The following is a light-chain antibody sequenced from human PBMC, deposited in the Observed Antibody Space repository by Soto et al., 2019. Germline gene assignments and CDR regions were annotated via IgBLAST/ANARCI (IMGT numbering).Light chain of an antibody. CDR3: QKSYSGPLT. V-gene: IGKV1-39*01. CDR1: QSISSY. CDR2: AAS. Sequence: DIQITKYTSSLSESVGDRVTITCRASQSISSYLNWYQQKPGKAPKVLIYAASSLQSGVPSRFSGIGSGTDFTLRISSLQPEDFATYYCQKSYSGPLTCGGGHKGDIK. J-gene: IGKJ4*01.